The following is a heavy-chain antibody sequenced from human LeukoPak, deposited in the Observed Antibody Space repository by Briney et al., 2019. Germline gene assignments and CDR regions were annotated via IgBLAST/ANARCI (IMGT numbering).Heavy chain of an antibody. CDR1: GGSISSGSYY. CDR2: IYTSGST. V-gene: IGHV4-61*02. J-gene: IGHJ6*03. D-gene: IGHD4-17*01. CDR3: ARRGFDLIKTTVTNHYYYYYYMDV. Sequence: SETLSLTCTVSGGSISSGSYYWSWIRQPAGKGLEWIGRIYTSGSTNYNPSLKSRVTISVDTSKNQFSLKLSSVTAADTAVYYCARRGFDLIKTTVTNHYYYYYYMDVWGKGTTVTVSS.